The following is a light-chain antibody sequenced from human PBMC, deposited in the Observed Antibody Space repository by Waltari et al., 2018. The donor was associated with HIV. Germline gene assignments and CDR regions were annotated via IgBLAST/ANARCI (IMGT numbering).Light chain of an antibody. CDR2: EVS. V-gene: IGLV2-14*01. CDR3: SSYTSTTTVI. CDR1: SSDVGSYDY. Sequence: HSALTQPASVSGAPGQSITISCTGNSSDVGSYDYVSWYQQHPGKAPKLMIFEVSPRPSGVSDRFSGSKSGNTASLTISGLLADDEADYYCSSYTSTTTVIFGGGTKVTVL. J-gene: IGLJ2*01.